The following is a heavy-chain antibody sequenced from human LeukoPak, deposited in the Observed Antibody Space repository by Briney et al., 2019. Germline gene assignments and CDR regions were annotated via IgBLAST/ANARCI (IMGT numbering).Heavy chain of an antibody. D-gene: IGHD3-9*01. Sequence: ASVKVSCKASGYTFTGYYMHWVRQPPGQGLEWMGWINTNSSGTNYAQKFQGRVTMTRDTSISKAYMQLSRPRPDDTAVYYCARSLDILTGNDDWGQGSLVTVSS. J-gene: IGHJ4*02. CDR1: GYTFTGYY. CDR3: ARSLDILTGNDD. V-gene: IGHV1-2*02. CDR2: INTNSSGT.